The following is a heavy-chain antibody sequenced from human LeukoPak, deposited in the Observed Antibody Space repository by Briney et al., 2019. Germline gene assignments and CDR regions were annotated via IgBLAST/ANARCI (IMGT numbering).Heavy chain of an antibody. D-gene: IGHD3-22*01. Sequence: GGSLRLSCAASGFTVSTNYMTWVRQAPGKGLEWVSVIYSGGTTYYADSVKGRFTISRDSSKNTLYLQMNRLRTEDTAVYYCTTGLGPAFDLWGQGTMVTVSS. J-gene: IGHJ3*01. CDR1: GFTVSTNY. CDR2: IYSGGTT. CDR3: TTGLGPAFDL. V-gene: IGHV3-53*01.